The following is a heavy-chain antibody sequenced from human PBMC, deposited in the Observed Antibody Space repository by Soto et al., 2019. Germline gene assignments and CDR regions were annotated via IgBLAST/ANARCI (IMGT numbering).Heavy chain of an antibody. D-gene: IGHD3-9*01. CDR3: AAIPYYDILTGPR. V-gene: IGHV1-69*02. CDR1: GYTFTSYY. J-gene: IGHJ4*02. Sequence: GASVKVSCKASGYTFTSYYMHWVRQAPGQGLEWMGRIVPIVAITTYAQMFQGRVTITADKSTTTAYMELSSLRSDDTAVYYCAAIPYYDILTGPRWGQGTLVTVSS. CDR2: IVPIVAIT.